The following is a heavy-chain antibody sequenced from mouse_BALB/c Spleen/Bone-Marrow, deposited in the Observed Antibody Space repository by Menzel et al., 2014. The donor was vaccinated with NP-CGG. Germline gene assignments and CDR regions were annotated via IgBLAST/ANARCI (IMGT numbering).Heavy chain of an antibody. CDR2: IYPGDGDT. Sequence: QVQLQQPGAELVRPGSSVKISCKASGYVFSTYWMNWVKQRPGQGLEWIGQIYPGDGDTNYNGKFKGTATLTADKSSSTAYMQLSSLTSEDSAVYFCARSGYGSSYDYWGQGTTLTVFS. D-gene: IGHD1-1*01. CDR1: GYVFSTYW. V-gene: IGHV1-80*01. J-gene: IGHJ2*01. CDR3: ARSGYGSSYDY.